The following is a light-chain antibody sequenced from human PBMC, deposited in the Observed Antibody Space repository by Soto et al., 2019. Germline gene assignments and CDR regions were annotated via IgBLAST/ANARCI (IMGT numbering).Light chain of an antibody. CDR3: GTWDGSLGGVV. Sequence: QSVLTQPPSVSAAPGQKVTISCSGSSSNIGNNFVSWYQQFPRTAPKLLVYDDNKRPSGIPDRFSGSKSGTSATLGITGLQTGDEADYYCGTWDGSLGGVVFGGGTKLTVL. V-gene: IGLV1-51*01. J-gene: IGLJ3*02. CDR2: DDN. CDR1: SSNIGNNF.